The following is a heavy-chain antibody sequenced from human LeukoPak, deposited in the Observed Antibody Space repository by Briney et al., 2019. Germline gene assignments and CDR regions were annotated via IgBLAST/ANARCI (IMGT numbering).Heavy chain of an antibody. J-gene: IGHJ6*03. D-gene: IGHD2-2*01. CDR1: GGTFSSYA. Sequence: GASVKVSCKASGGTFSSYAISWVRQAPGQGLEWMGGIIPIIGTANYAQKFQGRVTVTTDESTSTAYMELSSLRSEDTAVYYCAESKGCSSTSCYVGPEYYYYYMDVWGKGTTVTVSS. V-gene: IGHV1-69*05. CDR3: AESKGCSSTSCYVGPEYYYYYMDV. CDR2: IIPIIGTA.